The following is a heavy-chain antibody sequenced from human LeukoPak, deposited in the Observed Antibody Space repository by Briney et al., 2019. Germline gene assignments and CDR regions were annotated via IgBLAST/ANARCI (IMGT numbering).Heavy chain of an antibody. V-gene: IGHV3-7*01. Sequence: PGGSLRLSCAASGFTFSSYWMSWVRQAPGKGLEWGANIKQDGCEKYYVDSVKGRFTISRDNAKNSQYLQMNSLRAEDTAVYYCARDIGSGWYNYFDYWGQGTLVTVSS. CDR2: IKQDGCEK. CDR1: GFTFSSYW. D-gene: IGHD6-19*01. CDR3: ARDIGSGWYNYFDY. J-gene: IGHJ4*02.